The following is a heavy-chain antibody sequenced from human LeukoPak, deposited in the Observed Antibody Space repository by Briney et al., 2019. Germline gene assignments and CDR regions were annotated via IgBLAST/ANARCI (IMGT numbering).Heavy chain of an antibody. J-gene: IGHJ3*02. CDR2: INHSGST. CDR1: GGSFSGYY. V-gene: IGHV4-34*01. D-gene: IGHD4-23*01. Sequence: PLETLSLTCAVYGGSFSGYYWSWIRQPPGKGLEWIGEINHSGSTNYNPSLKSRVTISVDTSKNQFSLKLSSVTAADTAVYYCARDRSYGGNSEGFDIWGQGTMVTVSS. CDR3: ARDRSYGGNSEGFDI.